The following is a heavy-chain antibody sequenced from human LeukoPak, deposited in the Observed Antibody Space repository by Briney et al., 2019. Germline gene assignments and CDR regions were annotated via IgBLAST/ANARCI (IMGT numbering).Heavy chain of an antibody. CDR2: IIPIFGTA. CDR3: ASWANVVVPAALYSSSWPFDY. D-gene: IGHD2-2*01. CDR1: GYTFTNYG. Sequence: ASVKVSCKASGYTFTNYGISWVRQAPGQGLEWMGGIIPIFGTANYAQKFQGRVTITADESTSTAYMELSSLRSEDTAVYYCASWANVVVPAALYSSSWPFDYWGQGTLVTVSS. J-gene: IGHJ4*02. V-gene: IGHV1-69*13.